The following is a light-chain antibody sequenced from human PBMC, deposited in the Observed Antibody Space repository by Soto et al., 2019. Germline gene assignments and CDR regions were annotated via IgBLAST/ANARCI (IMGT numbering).Light chain of an antibody. CDR3: QSYDNNLNGGV. V-gene: IGLV1-40*01. CDR2: GNN. Sequence: QSVLTQPPSVSGAPGQRVTISCTGSSSNIGAGYGVHWYQQAPGAVPKLIIYGNNNRPSGVPDRISGSKSGTSVTLAITGLQADDEADYCCQSYDNNLNGGVFGGGTKLTVL. J-gene: IGLJ3*02. CDR1: SSNIGAGYG.